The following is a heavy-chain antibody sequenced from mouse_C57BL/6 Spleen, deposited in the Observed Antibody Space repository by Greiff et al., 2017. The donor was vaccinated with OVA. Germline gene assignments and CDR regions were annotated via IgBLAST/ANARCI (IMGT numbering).Heavy chain of an antibody. J-gene: IGHJ1*03. CDR2: INPNNGGT. CDR1: GYTFTDYN. V-gene: IGHV1-18*01. Sequence: EVQLQQSGPELVKPGASVKIPCKASGYTFTDYNMDWVKQSHGKSLEWIGDINPNNGGTIYNQKFKGKATLTVDKSSSTAYMELRSLTSEDTAVYYCARRGNYGNYLNFDVWGTGTTVTVSS. CDR3: ARRGNYGNYLNFDV. D-gene: IGHD2-1*01.